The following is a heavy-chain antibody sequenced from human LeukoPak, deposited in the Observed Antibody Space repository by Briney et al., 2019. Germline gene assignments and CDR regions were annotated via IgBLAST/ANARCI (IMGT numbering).Heavy chain of an antibody. V-gene: IGHV3-23*01. Sequence: GGSLRLSCAASGFTFSNCAMNWVRQAPGKGLEWVSDISASGGSPNYADAVKGRFTISRDNSKNTLYLQMNSLRAEDAAVYYCAKGASASRHFDYWGQGTLVTVSS. CDR3: AKGASASRHFDY. CDR1: GFTFSNCA. J-gene: IGHJ4*02. CDR2: ISASGGSP. D-gene: IGHD1-26*01.